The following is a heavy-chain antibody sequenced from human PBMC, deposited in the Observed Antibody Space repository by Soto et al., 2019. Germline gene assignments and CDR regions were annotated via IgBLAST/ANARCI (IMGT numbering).Heavy chain of an antibody. CDR3: ARGVTTVIYNDY. CDR2: IYYSGST. Sequence: SETLSLTCTVSGGSISSGGYYWSWIRQHPGKGLEWIGYIYYSGSTYYNPSLKSRVTISVDTSKNQFSLKLSSVTAADTAVYYCARGVTTVIYNDYWGQETLVTVSS. D-gene: IGHD4-17*01. CDR1: GGSISSGGYY. V-gene: IGHV4-31*03. J-gene: IGHJ4*02.